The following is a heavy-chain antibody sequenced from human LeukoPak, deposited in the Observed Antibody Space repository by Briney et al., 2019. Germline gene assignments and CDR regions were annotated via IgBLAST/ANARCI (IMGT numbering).Heavy chain of an antibody. V-gene: IGHV3-43D*03. CDR3: AKGSHWNYGGYYLDY. J-gene: IGHJ4*02. CDR1: GFTFVDHA. CDR2: ISWDGGST. D-gene: IGHD1-7*01. Sequence: GGSLRLSCAASGFTFVDHAMSWVRQTPGKGLEWVSLISWDGGSTYYADSVKGRFTISRDNSKNSLYLQMNSLRAEDTALYYCAKGSHWNYGGYYLDYWGQGTLVTVSS.